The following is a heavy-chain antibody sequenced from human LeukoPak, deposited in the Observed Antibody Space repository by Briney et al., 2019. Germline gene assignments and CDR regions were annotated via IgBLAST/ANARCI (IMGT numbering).Heavy chain of an antibody. CDR3: ARDQEFWSGYPYFDY. CDR2: ISSSSSTI. CDR1: GFTFSSYW. V-gene: IGHV3-48*01. Sequence: GGSLRLSCAASGFTFSSYWMNWVRQAPGKGLEWVSYISSSSSTIYYADSVKGRFTISRDNAKNSLYLQMNSLRAEDTAVYYCARDQEFWSGYPYFDYWGQGTLVTVSS. J-gene: IGHJ4*02. D-gene: IGHD3-3*01.